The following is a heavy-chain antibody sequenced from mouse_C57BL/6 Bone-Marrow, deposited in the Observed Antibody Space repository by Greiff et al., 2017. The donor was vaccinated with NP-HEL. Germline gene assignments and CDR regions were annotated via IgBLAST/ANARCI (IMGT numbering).Heavy chain of an antibody. V-gene: IGHV1-5*01. CDR2: IYPGNSDT. CDR1: GYTFTSYW. CDR3: TRGGVITTVGAMDY. D-gene: IGHD1-1*01. Sequence: EVQLQQSGTVLARPGASVKMSCKTSGYTFTSYWMHWVKQRPGQGLEWIGAIYPGNSDTSYNQQFKGKAKLTAVTSASTAYMELSSLTNEDSAVYYCTRGGVITTVGAMDYWGQGTSVTVSS. J-gene: IGHJ4*01.